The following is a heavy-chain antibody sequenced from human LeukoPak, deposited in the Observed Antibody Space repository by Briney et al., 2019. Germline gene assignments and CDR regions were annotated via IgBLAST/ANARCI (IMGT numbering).Heavy chain of an antibody. CDR3: ARSLGATNADY. CDR2: ISYDGSNK. J-gene: IGHJ4*02. CDR1: GFTFSSYG. D-gene: IGHD1-26*01. Sequence: GRSLRLSCAASGFTFSSYGMHWVRQAPGKGLEWVAVISYDGSNKYYADSVKGRFTISRDNSKNTLYLQMNSLRAEDTAVYYCARSLGATNADYWGQGTLVTVSS. V-gene: IGHV3-30*03.